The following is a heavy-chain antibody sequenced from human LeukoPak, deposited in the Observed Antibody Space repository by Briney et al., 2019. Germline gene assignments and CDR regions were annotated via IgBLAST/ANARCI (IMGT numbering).Heavy chain of an antibody. D-gene: IGHD3-10*01. V-gene: IGHV3-74*01. J-gene: IGHJ4*02. CDR1: GFTFSRHW. Sequence: PGGSLRLSCAASGFTFSRHWMHWVRQAPGKGLVWISRINSDASDTNYADFVKGRFTISRDNAKNTVYLQINSLRAEDTAVYYCARDKSAGADTGSSFYYWGQGALVTVSS. CDR3: ARDKSAGADTGSSFYY. CDR2: INSDASDT.